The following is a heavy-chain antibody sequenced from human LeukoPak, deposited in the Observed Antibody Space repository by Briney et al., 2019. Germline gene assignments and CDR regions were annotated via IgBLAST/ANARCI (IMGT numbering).Heavy chain of an antibody. CDR1: GGSISSYY. CDR2: IYYSGST. Sequence: SETLSLTCTVSGGSISSYYWSWIRQPPGKGLEWIGYIYYSGSTNCNSSLKSRVAISVDTSKNQFSLKLSSVTAADTAVYYCARQNLDCSGGSCYGKYYFDYWGQGTLVTVSS. D-gene: IGHD2-15*01. J-gene: IGHJ4*02. V-gene: IGHV4-59*08. CDR3: ARQNLDCSGGSCYGKYYFDY.